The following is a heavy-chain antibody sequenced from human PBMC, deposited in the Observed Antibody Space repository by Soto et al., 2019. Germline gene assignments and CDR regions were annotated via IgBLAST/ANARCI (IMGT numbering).Heavy chain of an antibody. CDR3: ARERGGDGKSFYFDY. CDR1: GGTFSSYA. D-gene: IGHD2-21*01. V-gene: IGHV1-69*01. CDR2: IIPIFVTA. J-gene: IGHJ4*02. Sequence: QVQLVQSGAEVKKPGSSVKVSCKASGGTFSSYAISWVRQAPGQRLEWMGGIIPIFVTANYAQKFQGRVTITADESTRTAYMERSSLRSEDTAVYYCARERGGDGKSFYFDYWGQGTLVTVSS.